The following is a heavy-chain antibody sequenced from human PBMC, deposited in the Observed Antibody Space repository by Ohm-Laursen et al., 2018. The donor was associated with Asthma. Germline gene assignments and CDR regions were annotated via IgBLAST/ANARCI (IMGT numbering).Heavy chain of an antibody. CDR1: GFTFRSYA. J-gene: IGHJ4*02. Sequence: SLRLSCTASGFTFRSYAMHWVRQAPGKGLKWVAVISYDGSNKYYADSVKGRFTISRDNSKNTLYLQMNSLRAEDTAVYYCARDVTWIVYYPPPDYGGQGPLVTSSS. CDR2: ISYDGSNK. V-gene: IGHV3-30-3*01. CDR3: ARDVTWIVYYPPPDY. D-gene: IGHD3-3*01.